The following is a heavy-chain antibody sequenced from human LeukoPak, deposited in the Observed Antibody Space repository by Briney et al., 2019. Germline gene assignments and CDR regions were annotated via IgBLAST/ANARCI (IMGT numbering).Heavy chain of an antibody. CDR1: GFTFSSYS. V-gene: IGHV3-21*01. D-gene: IGHD3-22*01. CDR3: ARDPPTYYYDSSGFGG. Sequence: GGSLRLSCAPSGFTFSSYSMNWVRQAPGKGLEWVSSISSSSSYIYYADSVKGRFTISRDNAKNSLYLQMNSLRAEDTAVYYCARDPPTYYYDSSGFGGWGQGTLVTVSS. CDR2: ISSSSSYI. J-gene: IGHJ4*02.